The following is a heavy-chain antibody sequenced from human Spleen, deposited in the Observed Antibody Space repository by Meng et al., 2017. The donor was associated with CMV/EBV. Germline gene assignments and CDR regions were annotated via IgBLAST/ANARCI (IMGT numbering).Heavy chain of an antibody. CDR2: INPNTGDT. CDR1: GYTFTSYY. V-gene: IGHV1-2*06. J-gene: IGHJ2*01. CDR3: ARSRTGVFGYFDL. Sequence: QVQLVQSGAAVKKPGASVKVSCKASGYTFTSYYMHWVRQAPGKGLEWMGRINPNTGDTNYAPKFQGRVTMTRDTSIRTAYMELRRLRSDDTAVYYCARSRTGVFGYFDLWGRGTLVTVSS. D-gene: IGHD7-27*01.